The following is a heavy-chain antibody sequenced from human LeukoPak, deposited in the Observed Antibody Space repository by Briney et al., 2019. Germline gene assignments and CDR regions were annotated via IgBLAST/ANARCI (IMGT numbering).Heavy chain of an antibody. J-gene: IGHJ4*02. D-gene: IGHD3-22*01. CDR2: ICSSSSYI. Sequence: GGSLRLSCAASGFTFSSYSMNWVRQAPGKGLEWVSSICSSSSYIYYADSVKGRFTISRDNAENSLYLQMNSLRAEDTAVYYCARDRYDISGYYTEDFDYWGQGTLVTVSS. CDR3: ARDRYDISGYYTEDFDY. CDR1: GFTFSSYS. V-gene: IGHV3-21*01.